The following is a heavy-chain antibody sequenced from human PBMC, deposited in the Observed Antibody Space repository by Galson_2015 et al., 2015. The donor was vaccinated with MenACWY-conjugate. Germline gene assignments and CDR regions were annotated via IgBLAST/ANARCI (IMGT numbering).Heavy chain of an antibody. CDR3: ARAPPENIAAAGTWEYYYYGMDV. J-gene: IGHJ6*02. V-gene: IGHV7-4-1*02. D-gene: IGHD6-13*01. CDR1: GYTFTSYA. CDR2: INTNTGNP. Sequence: VKVSCKASGYTFTSYAMTWVRQAPGQGLEWMGWINTNTGNPTYAQGFTGRFVFSLDTSVSTAYLQISSLKAEDTAVYYCARAPPENIAAAGTWEYYYYGMDVWGQGTTVTVS.